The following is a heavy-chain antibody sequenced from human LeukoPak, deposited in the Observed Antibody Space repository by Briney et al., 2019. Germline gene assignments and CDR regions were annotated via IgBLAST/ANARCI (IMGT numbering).Heavy chain of an antibody. CDR1: GGSISSNGYY. CDR2: IYYSGGT. CDR3: ARGRTFGQNSGRGPDIDY. V-gene: IGHV4-39*07. Sequence: SETLSLTCTVSGGSISSNGYYWAWFRQPPGKGLEWIGSIYYSGGTYYNPSLKSRVTISVDTSKNQFSLKLSSVTAADTAVYYCARGRTFGQNSGRGPDIDYWGQGTLVTVSS. D-gene: IGHD3/OR15-3a*01. J-gene: IGHJ4*02.